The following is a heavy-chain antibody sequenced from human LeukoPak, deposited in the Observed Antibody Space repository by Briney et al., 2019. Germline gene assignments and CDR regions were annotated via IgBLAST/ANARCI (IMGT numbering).Heavy chain of an antibody. CDR1: GFTFSSYA. Sequence: GGSLRLSCAASGFTFSSYAMSWVRQAPGKGLEWVSAISGSSPATYYSGSVKGRFTISRDNSKNTPYLQMNSLRAEDTAIYYCAKERQSGDYFTSDYWGPGTLVTVSS. CDR3: AKERQSGDYFTSDY. CDR2: ISGSSPAT. D-gene: IGHD4-17*01. V-gene: IGHV3-23*01. J-gene: IGHJ4*02.